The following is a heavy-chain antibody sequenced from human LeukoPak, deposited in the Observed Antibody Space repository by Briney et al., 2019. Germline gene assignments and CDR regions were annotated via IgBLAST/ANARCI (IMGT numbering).Heavy chain of an antibody. V-gene: IGHV5-51*03. J-gene: IGHJ2*01. CDR2: FYPGDSDT. CDR3: ARISRYCSSTSCYPWYFDL. D-gene: IGHD2-2*01. CDR1: GYSFTSYW. Sequence: GESLKISCKGSGYSFTSYWIGWVRQMPGKGLEWMGIFYPGDSDTRYSPSFQGQVTISADKSISTAYLQWSSLKASDTAMYYCARISRYCSSTSCYPWYFDLWGRGTLVTVSS.